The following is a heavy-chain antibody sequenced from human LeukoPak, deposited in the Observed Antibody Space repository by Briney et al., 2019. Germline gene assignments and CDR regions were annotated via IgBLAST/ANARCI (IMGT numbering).Heavy chain of an antibody. D-gene: IGHD2-2*01. CDR2: INPNSGGT. CDR1: GYTFTGYY. CDR3: ARVDKYQLRGIDP. V-gene: IGHV1-2*02. Sequence: ASVKVSCKASGYTFTGYYMHWVRQAPGQGLEWMGWINPNSGGTNYAQKFQGRVTMTRDTSISTAYMELSRLRSDDTAVYYCARVDKYQLRGIDPWGQGTLVTVSS. J-gene: IGHJ5*02.